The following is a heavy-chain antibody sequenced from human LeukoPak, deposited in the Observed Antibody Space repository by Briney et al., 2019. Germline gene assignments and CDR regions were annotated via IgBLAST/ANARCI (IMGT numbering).Heavy chain of an antibody. CDR3: MCSWNDQ. V-gene: IGHV3-23*01. Sequence: GGSLRLSCAASGFTFSSYAMSWVRQAPGKGLEWVSAISGRGGDTYYADSVKGRFTISRDNSKNTVYLQMNSLRAEDTAVYYCMCSWNDQGGQGTLVTVSS. CDR1: GFTFSSYA. D-gene: IGHD1-1*01. J-gene: IGHJ4*02. CDR2: ISGRGGDT.